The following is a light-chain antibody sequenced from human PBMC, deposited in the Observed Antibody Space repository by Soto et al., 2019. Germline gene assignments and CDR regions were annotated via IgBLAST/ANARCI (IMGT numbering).Light chain of an antibody. CDR2: EVS. Sequence: QSALTQPPSASGSPGQSVTISCTGTSSDVGGYNYVSWYQQHPGKAPKLIIHEVSNRPSGISDHFSGSKSGNTASLTISGLQADDEADYYCSSHTTYSTRIFGTGTKVTVL. V-gene: IGLV2-14*01. CDR1: SSDVGGYNY. J-gene: IGLJ1*01. CDR3: SSHTTYSTRI.